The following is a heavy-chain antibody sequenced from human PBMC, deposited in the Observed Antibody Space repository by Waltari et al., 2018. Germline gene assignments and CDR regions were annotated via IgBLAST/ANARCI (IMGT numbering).Heavy chain of an antibody. CDR1: GFTFSSYA. CDR2: ISYDGSNK. D-gene: IGHD2-2*01. Sequence: QVQLVESGGGVVQPGRSLRLSCAASGFTFSSYAMHWVRQAPGKGREWVAVISYDGSNKYYADSVKGRFTISRDNSKNTLYLQMNSLRAEDTAVYYCARDPPVGPRAGYYYYYMDVWGKGTTVTISS. CDR3: ARDPPVGPRAGYYYYYMDV. J-gene: IGHJ6*03. V-gene: IGHV3-30-3*01.